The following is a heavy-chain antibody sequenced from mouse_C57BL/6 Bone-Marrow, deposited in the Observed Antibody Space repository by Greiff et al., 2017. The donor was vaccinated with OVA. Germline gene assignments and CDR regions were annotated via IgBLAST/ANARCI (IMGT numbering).Heavy chain of an antibody. CDR1: GFSLTSYG. Sequence: VQLQQSGPGLVAPSQSLSITCTVSGFSLTSYGVHWVRQPPGKGLEWLVVIWSDGSTTYNSALKSRLSISKDNSKSQVFLKMNSLQTDDTAMYYCARQGYGSSYHFDYWGQGTTLTVSS. CDR3: ARQGYGSSYHFDY. D-gene: IGHD1-1*01. J-gene: IGHJ2*01. V-gene: IGHV2-6-1*01. CDR2: IWSDGST.